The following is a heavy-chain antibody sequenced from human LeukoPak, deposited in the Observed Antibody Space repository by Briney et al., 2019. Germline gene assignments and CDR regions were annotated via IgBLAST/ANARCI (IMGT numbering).Heavy chain of an antibody. J-gene: IGHJ4*02. CDR3: AKGGGSSGRSYYFDY. CDR2: IKQDGSEK. CDR1: GFTFINYW. V-gene: IGHV3-7*03. D-gene: IGHD6-19*01. Sequence: GGSLRLSCSASGFTFINYWMSWVRQVPGKGLEWVANIKQDGSEKHYVDSVKGRFTISRDNPKNTMNLQMNSLRAEDTAVYYCAKGGGSSGRSYYFDYWGQGTLVTVSS.